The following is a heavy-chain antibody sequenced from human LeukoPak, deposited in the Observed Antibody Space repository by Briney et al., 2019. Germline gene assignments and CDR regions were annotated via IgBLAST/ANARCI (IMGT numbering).Heavy chain of an antibody. Sequence: GGSLRLSCAASGFNFGSYYMTWVRQAPGKGLEWVSVISDSFGYTYYADAVNVRVTVSRDNSRNTLSLQMNSLRREHTAIYYCAKQIVTGPGHNWFDPWGQGTLVTVSS. V-gene: IGHV3-23*01. D-gene: IGHD2-8*02. CDR3: AKQIVTGPGHNWFDP. J-gene: IGHJ5*02. CDR2: ISDSFGYT. CDR1: GFNFGSYY.